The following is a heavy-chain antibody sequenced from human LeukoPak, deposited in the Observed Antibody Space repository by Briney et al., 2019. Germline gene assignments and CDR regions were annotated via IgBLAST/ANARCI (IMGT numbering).Heavy chain of an antibody. CDR2: INQDERQK. J-gene: IGHJ4*02. CDR3: ARGPSGYNAGKFDS. Sequence: QTGGSPRLSCAASGFTFSAYWMNWVRQAPGRGLEWVANINQDERQKYSLDSVKGRFTIYRDNPKSSLYLQMNSLREEDTAVYYCARGPSGYNAGKFDSWGQGVLVTVSS. V-gene: IGHV3-7*01. D-gene: IGHD5-18*01. CDR1: GFTFSAYW.